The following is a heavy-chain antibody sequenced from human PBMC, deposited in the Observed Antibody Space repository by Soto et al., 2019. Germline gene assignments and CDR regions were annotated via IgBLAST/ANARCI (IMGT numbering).Heavy chain of an antibody. CDR2: ISWNSVSI. CDR3: ARAHLRAGEPNLRLGELSLYDYYYYGMDV. Sequence: GGSLRLSCEASGFGFDDYAMHWVRQAPGKGLEWVSSISWNSVSIGYADSVKGRFTISRDNAKNSLYLQMNSLRAEDTAVYYCARAHLRAGEPNLRLGELSLYDYYYYGMDVWGQGTTVTVSS. D-gene: IGHD3-16*02. CDR1: GFGFDDYA. J-gene: IGHJ6*02. V-gene: IGHV3-9*01.